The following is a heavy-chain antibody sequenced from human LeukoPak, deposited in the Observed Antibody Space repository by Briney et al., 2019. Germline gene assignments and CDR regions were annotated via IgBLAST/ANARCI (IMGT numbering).Heavy chain of an antibody. CDR1: GFSSSSTY. CDR3: ATISDLLFYFDS. CDR2: IYTGGNT. V-gene: IGHV3-66*01. Sequence: GGSLRLSCAASGFSSSSTYMGWVRQAPGKGLEWVSLIYTGGNTYYADSVKGRFTLSRDNSKNTVYLQMNSLRVEDTAMYYCATISDLLFYFDSWGQGTLVTVSS. J-gene: IGHJ4*02.